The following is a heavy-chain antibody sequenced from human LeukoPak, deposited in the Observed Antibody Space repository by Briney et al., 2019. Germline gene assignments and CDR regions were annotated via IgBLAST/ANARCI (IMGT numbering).Heavy chain of an antibody. CDR1: GFTFSSYA. D-gene: IGHD3-22*01. CDR2: ISGSGGST. CDR3: AKDNYDSSGYYYGY. Sequence: GGSLRLSCAASGFTFSSYAMSWVRQAPGKGLEWVSAISGSGGSTYYADSVKGRFTISRDNSKNTLYLQMNSLRAEDTAVYCCAKDNYDSSGYYYGYWGQGTLVTVSS. J-gene: IGHJ4*02. V-gene: IGHV3-23*01.